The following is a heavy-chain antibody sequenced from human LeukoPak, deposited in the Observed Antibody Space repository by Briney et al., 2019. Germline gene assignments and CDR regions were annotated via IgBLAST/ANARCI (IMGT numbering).Heavy chain of an antibody. Sequence: GGSLRLSCAACGFTFSSYNMNWVRQAPGKGLVWFSYISDSRNTIHYADSVKGRFTISRDNAKNFLYLQMNSLRAEDKAVYFCARDRGGAYDFWSGYYTGYFDYWGQGTLVTVSS. D-gene: IGHD3-3*01. V-gene: IGHV3-48*01. CDR2: ISDSRNTI. CDR1: GFTFSSYN. J-gene: IGHJ4*02. CDR3: ARDRGGAYDFWSGYYTGYFDY.